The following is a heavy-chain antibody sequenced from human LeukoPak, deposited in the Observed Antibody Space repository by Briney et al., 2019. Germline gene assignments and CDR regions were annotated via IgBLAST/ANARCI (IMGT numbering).Heavy chain of an antibody. CDR1: GGSISSGDYY. D-gene: IGHD6-13*01. V-gene: IGHV4-39*07. CDR3: ARGEAAGLLDY. CDR2: IYHSGST. J-gene: IGHJ4*02. Sequence: SETLSLTCTVSGGSISSGDYYWSWIRQPPGKGLEWIGEIYHSGSTNYNPSLKSRVTISVDKSKNQFSLKLSSVTAADTAVYYCARGEAAGLLDYWGQGTLVTVSS.